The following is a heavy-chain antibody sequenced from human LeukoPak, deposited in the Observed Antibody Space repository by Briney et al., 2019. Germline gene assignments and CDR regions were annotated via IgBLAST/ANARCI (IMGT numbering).Heavy chain of an antibody. J-gene: IGHJ6*02. Sequence: GGSLRLSCATSGFIFGNYRMHWVRQAPGKGLVWVSRINSDGSGTDYAESVKGRFTISRDNAKNTLYLQMNSLRAEDTAVYYCAKAQGSGSHYGMDVWGQGTTVTVSS. CDR2: INSDGSGT. D-gene: IGHD3-10*01. CDR1: GFIFGNYR. V-gene: IGHV3-74*01. CDR3: AKAQGSGSHYGMDV.